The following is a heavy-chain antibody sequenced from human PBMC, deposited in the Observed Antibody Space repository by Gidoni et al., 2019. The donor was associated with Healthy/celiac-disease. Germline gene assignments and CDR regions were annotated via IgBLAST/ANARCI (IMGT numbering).Heavy chain of an antibody. CDR2: ISYDGSNK. Sequence: VHLVESGGGVVQPGRPRRLSCAAPASTFSSYEMPWVRQAPGKGLEWVAVISYDGSNKYYADSVKGRFTISRDNSKNTLYLQMNSLRAEDTAVYYCARAGYSSSWYPLDYFQHWGQGTLVTVSS. J-gene: IGHJ1*01. CDR1: ASTFSSYE. D-gene: IGHD6-13*01. CDR3: ARAGYSSSWYPLDYFQH. V-gene: IGHV3-30*04.